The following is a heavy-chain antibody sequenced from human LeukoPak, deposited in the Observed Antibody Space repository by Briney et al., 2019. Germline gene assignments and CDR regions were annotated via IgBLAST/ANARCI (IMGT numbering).Heavy chain of an antibody. CDR1: GYSFNTYW. J-gene: IGHJ4*02. V-gene: IGHV5-51*01. CDR3: VRRGGVAGTDY. Sequence: GESLKISCKGSGYSFNTYWIAWVRQMPGRGLEWMGIIYPGDADVKYSPSFQGQVTISADKSITTAYLQWNRLKASDTAMYYCVRRGGVAGTDYWGQGTLVTVSS. CDR2: IYPGDADV. D-gene: IGHD6-19*01.